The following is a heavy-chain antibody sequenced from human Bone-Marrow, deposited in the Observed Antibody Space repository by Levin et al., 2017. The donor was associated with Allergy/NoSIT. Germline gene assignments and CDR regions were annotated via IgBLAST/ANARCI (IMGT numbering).Heavy chain of an antibody. J-gene: IGHJ6*02. Sequence: GESLKISCTASGFTFGDYAMSWFRQAPGKGLEWVGFIRSKAYGGTTEYAASVKGRFTISRDDSKSIAYLQMNSLKTEDTAVYYCTRGRDYYDSSSYYYGMDVWGQGTTVTVSS. V-gene: IGHV3-49*03. D-gene: IGHD3-22*01. CDR3: TRGRDYYDSSSYYYGMDV. CDR2: IRSKAYGGTT. CDR1: GFTFGDYA.